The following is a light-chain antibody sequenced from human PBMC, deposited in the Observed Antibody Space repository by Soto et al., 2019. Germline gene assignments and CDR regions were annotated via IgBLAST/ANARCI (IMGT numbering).Light chain of an antibody. CDR1: SSDVGRYNL. Sequence: QSALTQPASVSGSPGQSITISCTGTSSDVGRYNLVSWYQQHPGKAPKLMIYDVSKWPSGVSNRFSGSKSGNTASLTISGLRAEDEGEYYCCSYAGSSTFVVFGGGTKVTVL. V-gene: IGLV2-23*02. CDR3: CSYAGSSTFVV. J-gene: IGLJ2*01. CDR2: DVS.